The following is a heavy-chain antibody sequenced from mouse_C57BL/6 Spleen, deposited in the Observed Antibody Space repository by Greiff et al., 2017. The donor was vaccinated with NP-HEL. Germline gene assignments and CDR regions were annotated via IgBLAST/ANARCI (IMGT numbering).Heavy chain of an antibody. Sequence: VQLQQSGPELVKPGASVKMSCKASGYTFTDYNMHWVKQSHGKSLEWIGYINPNNGGTSYNQKFKGKATLTVNKSSSTAYMELRSLTSEDYAVYYCARSRYYGSSCLDYWGQGTTLTVSS. V-gene: IGHV1-22*01. CDR3: ARSRYYGSSCLDY. J-gene: IGHJ2*01. CDR2: INPNNGGT. CDR1: GYTFTDYN. D-gene: IGHD1-1*01.